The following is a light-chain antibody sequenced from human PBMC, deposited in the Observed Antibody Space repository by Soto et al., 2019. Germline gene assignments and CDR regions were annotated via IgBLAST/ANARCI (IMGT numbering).Light chain of an antibody. CDR3: QQYGSSGT. Sequence: ESVLTQSPGTLSLSPGERATHSCRAGQSVSSYLAWYQQKPGKAPRLLIYDASSRATGIPARLSGSGSGTDFTLTIRRLEPEDFAVYYCQQYGSSGTFGQGTKVDIK. V-gene: IGKV3-20*01. CDR2: DAS. CDR1: QSVSSY. J-gene: IGKJ1*01.